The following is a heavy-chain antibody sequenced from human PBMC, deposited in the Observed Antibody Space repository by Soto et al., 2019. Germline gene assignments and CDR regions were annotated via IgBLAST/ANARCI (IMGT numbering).Heavy chain of an antibody. J-gene: IGHJ6*02. Sequence: ASVKVSCKASGYTFTRSGISWVRQAPGQGPEWMGWISSYNGDTNYAQTFQGRVTMTTDTSTSTAYMELRSLRSDDTAVYYCAREGVAPYYYYGMDVWGQGTSVTVSS. CDR3: AREGVAPYYYYGMDV. V-gene: IGHV1-18*01. CDR1: GYTFTRSG. D-gene: IGHD5-12*01. CDR2: ISSYNGDT.